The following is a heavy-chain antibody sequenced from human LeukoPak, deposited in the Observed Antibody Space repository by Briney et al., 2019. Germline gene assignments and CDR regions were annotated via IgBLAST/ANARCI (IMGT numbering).Heavy chain of an antibody. V-gene: IGHV4-59*01. CDR3: ARDLHQWLVPVYWFDP. CDR2: IYYSGST. J-gene: IGHJ5*02. Sequence: PSETLSLTCTVSGGSISSYYWSWIRQPPGKGLEWIGYIYYSGSTNYNPSLKSRVTISVDTSKNQFSLKLSSVTAADTAVYYCARDLHQWLVPVYWFDPWDQGTLVTVSS. CDR1: GGSISSYY. D-gene: IGHD6-19*01.